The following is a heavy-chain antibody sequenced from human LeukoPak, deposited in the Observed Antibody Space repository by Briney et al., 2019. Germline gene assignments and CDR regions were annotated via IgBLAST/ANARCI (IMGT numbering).Heavy chain of an antibody. V-gene: IGHV3-23*01. CDR3: AKGGPTVATPFDY. J-gene: IGHJ4*02. CDR1: GFTFSSYA. Sequence: PGGSLRLSCAASGFTFSSYAMSWVRQAPGKGLEWVSAITSSGASTDYADSVKGRFTISRDNSKNTLFLQMNSLRADDTAVYYCAKGGPTVATPFDYWGQGTLVTVS. D-gene: IGHD4-23*01. CDR2: ITSSGAST.